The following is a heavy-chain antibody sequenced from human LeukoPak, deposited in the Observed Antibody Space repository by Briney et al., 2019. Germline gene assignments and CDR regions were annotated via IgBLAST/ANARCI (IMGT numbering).Heavy chain of an antibody. CDR1: GFTFSSYS. D-gene: IGHD1-26*01. J-gene: IGHJ4*02. CDR3: TTKGELLPDY. Sequence: SGGSLRLSCAAPGFTFSSYSMNWVRQAPGKGLEWVGRIKSKTDGGTTDYAAPVKGRFTISRDDSKNTLYLQMNSLKTEDTAVYYCTTKGELLPDYWGQGTLVTVSS. CDR2: IKSKTDGGTT. V-gene: IGHV3-15*01.